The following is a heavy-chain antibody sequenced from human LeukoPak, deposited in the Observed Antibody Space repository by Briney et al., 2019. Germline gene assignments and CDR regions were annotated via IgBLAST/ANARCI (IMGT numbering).Heavy chain of an antibody. CDR3: ARDGGLCGGDCYPHGWFDP. J-gene: IGHJ5*02. CDR1: GFTFDDYG. D-gene: IGHD2-21*02. Sequence: GGSLRLSCAASGFTFDDYGMSWVRQAPGKRLEWVSGINWNGGSTGYADSVKGRFTISRDNAKNSLYLQMNSLRAEDTALYYCARDGGLCGGDCYPHGWFDPWGQGTLVTVSS. V-gene: IGHV3-20*04. CDR2: INWNGGST.